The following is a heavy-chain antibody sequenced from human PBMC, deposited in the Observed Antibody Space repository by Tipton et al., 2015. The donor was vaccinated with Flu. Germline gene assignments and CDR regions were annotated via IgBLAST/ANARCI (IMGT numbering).Heavy chain of an antibody. D-gene: IGHD4-23*01. CDR2: VFHSGLT. Sequence: TLSLTCTVSGGSINSTTYYWGWVRQPPGKGLEWIATVFHSGLTYYNPSLKSRVSISMDTSKSHFFLRLTSVTAADTAVYYCARDAGDFGGNPLAFDIWGQGTMVTVSS. V-gene: IGHV4-39*07. CDR1: GGSINSTTYY. CDR3: ARDAGDFGGNPLAFDI. J-gene: IGHJ3*02.